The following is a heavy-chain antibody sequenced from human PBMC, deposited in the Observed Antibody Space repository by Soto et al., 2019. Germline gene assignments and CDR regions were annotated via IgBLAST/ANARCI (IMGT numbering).Heavy chain of an antibody. Sequence: GGSLRLSCAASGFTFSDYYMSWIRQAPGKGLEWVSYISSSSSYTNYADSVKGRFTISRDNAKNSLYLQMNSLRAEDTAVYYCARDRILTRDGYNSPHDYWGQGTLVTVSS. CDR1: GFTFSDYY. V-gene: IGHV3-11*06. D-gene: IGHD5-12*01. CDR2: ISSSSSYT. CDR3: ARDRILTRDGYNSPHDY. J-gene: IGHJ4*02.